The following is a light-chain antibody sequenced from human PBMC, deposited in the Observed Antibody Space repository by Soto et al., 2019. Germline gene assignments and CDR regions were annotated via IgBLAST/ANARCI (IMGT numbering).Light chain of an antibody. CDR2: NVN. V-gene: IGLV2-14*03. CDR1: SSDVGGYDY. J-gene: IGLJ2*01. CDR3: SSYSNTNTVV. Sequence: SALTQVASVSGSPGQSITISCTGTSSDVGGYDYVSWYQQHPGKAPKIMIYNVNYRPSGVSDRFSGTKSGDTASLTISVLQAEDEANEYCSSYSNTNTVVFGGGTKLTVL.